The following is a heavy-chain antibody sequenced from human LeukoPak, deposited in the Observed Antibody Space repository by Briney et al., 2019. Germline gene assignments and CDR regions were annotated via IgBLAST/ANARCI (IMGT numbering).Heavy chain of an antibody. D-gene: IGHD6-13*01. CDR3: ASMGSSWYFDY. J-gene: IGHJ4*02. Sequence: GGSLRLSCAASGFTFSSYAMSWVRQAPGKGLEWVSGISGSGGRTYYADSVKGRFTSSRDNSKNTLYLQMNSLRAEDTAVYYCASMGSSWYFDYWGQGTLVTVSS. CDR2: ISGSGGRT. CDR1: GFTFSSYA. V-gene: IGHV3-23*01.